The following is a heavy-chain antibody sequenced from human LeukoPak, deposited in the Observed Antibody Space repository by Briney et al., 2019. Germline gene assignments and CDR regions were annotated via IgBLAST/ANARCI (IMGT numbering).Heavy chain of an antibody. CDR3: ARGGSSWLRPSPSVFDY. Sequence: PSETLSLTCTVSGYSISSGYYWGWIRQPPGKGLEWIGSIYHSGSTSYNPSLKSRVTISVDTSKNRFSLKLSSVTAADTAVYYCARGGSSWLRPSPSVFDYWGQGTLVTVSS. D-gene: IGHD6-13*01. V-gene: IGHV4-38-2*02. CDR2: IYHSGST. J-gene: IGHJ4*02. CDR1: GYSISSGYY.